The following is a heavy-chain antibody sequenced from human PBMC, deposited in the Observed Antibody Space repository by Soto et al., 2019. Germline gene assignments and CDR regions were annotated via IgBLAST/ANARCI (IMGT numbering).Heavy chain of an antibody. CDR3: ATSGGDLVATIFCLDY. CDR1: GFTFSSYA. V-gene: IGHV3-30-3*01. D-gene: IGHD5-12*01. CDR2: ISYDGSNK. Sequence: QVQLVESGGGVVQPGRSLRLSCAASGFTFSSYAMHWVRQAPGKGLEWVAVISYDGSNKYYADSVKGRFTISRDNSKNTLYLQMNSLRAEDTAVYYCATSGGDLVATIFCLDYWGQGTLVTVSS. J-gene: IGHJ4*02.